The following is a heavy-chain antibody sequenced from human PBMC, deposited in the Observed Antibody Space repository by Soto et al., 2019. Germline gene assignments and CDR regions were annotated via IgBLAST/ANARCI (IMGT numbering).Heavy chain of an antibody. CDR3: ARRPYKTSSGADDAFDS. J-gene: IGHJ3*02. CDR2: IYPGDSDT. V-gene: IGHV5-51*01. D-gene: IGHD2-15*01. Sequence: ESLKISCKCSVYSFTSYWICWVRQMPGKCLEWMGIIYPGDSDTRYSPSFQGQVTISADKSISTAYLQWSSLKASDTAMYYCARRPYKTSSGADDAFDSSGQGTIVPL. CDR1: VYSFTSYW.